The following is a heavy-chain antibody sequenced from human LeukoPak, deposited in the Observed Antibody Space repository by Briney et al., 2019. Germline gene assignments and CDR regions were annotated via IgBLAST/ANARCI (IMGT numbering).Heavy chain of an antibody. J-gene: IGHJ4*02. D-gene: IGHD3-22*01. CDR2: ISSSSRYI. V-gene: IGHV3-21*01. CDR3: ARYYYDSSGQRDYFDY. Sequence: GGSLRLSCAASGFTFSSYSMNWVRQAPGKGLEWVSSISSSSRYIYYADSVKGRFTISRDNAKNSLYLQMNSLRAEDTAVYYCARYYYDSSGQRDYFDYWGQGTLVTVSS. CDR1: GFTFSSYS.